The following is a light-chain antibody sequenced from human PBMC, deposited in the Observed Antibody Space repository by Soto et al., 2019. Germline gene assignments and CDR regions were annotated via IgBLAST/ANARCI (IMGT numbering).Light chain of an antibody. CDR2: AAS. Sequence: DIQMTQSPSSLSESVTYRDTITCRASQTVNSYLNWYQQKPGKAPKLLISAASTLQGGVPSRFSASGSGTDFSLTISSLRVEDFGTYYCQQSFVSPYTFGQGTKVDI. CDR1: QTVNSY. V-gene: IGKV1-39*01. J-gene: IGKJ2*01. CDR3: QQSFVSPYT.